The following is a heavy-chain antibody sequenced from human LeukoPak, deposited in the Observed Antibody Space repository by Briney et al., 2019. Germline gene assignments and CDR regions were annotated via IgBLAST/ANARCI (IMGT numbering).Heavy chain of an antibody. V-gene: IGHV1-2*02. CDR2: VNPNSGGT. J-gene: IGHJ6*02. Sequence: ASVKVSCKASGYTFTDYYMHWVRQAPGQGLEWMGWVNPNSGGTNCAQKFQGRVTMTRDTSISTAYMELNRLRSDDTAVYYCARGHYYYGLDVWGQGTTVTVSS. CDR1: GYTFTDYY. CDR3: ARGHYYYGLDV.